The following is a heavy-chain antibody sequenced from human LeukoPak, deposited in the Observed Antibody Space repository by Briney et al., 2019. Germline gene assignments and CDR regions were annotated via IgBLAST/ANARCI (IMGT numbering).Heavy chain of an antibody. CDR1: GGSINNNACY. Sequence: SETLSLTCAVSGGSINNNACYWAWVRQHPGKGMEWLGYIYHSGSTYYNPSLKSRFSMSVDNSKNQFSLKVNAVTAADTAVYYCARGMYSTTWLGVVYFDYWGQGTPVTVSS. J-gene: IGHJ4*02. D-gene: IGHD2-2*01. V-gene: IGHV4-31*11. CDR2: IYHSGST. CDR3: ARGMYSTTWLGVVYFDY.